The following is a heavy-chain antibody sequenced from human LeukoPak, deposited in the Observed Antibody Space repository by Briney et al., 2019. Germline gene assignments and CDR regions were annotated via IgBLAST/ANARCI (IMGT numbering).Heavy chain of an antibody. CDR3: AREVAQNYNGGDFEF. Sequence: SGGSLRLSCAVSGLSSSSYWMTWVRQAPGQWLEWVANIRQDGDEKHYVDSGKGRFTITRDNAKNSLYLQMNSLRAEDTAVYYCAREVAQNYNGGDFEFWGQGTMVTVSS. CDR2: IRQDGDEK. V-gene: IGHV3-7*04. J-gene: IGHJ3*01. CDR1: GLSSSSYW. D-gene: IGHD1-7*01.